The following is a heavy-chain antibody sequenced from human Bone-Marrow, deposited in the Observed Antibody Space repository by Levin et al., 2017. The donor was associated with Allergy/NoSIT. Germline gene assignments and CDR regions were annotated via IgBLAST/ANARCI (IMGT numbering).Heavy chain of an antibody. CDR2: IKSKTDGGTT. CDR1: GFTFSDAW. CDR3: ARSSSSWYYY. Sequence: GESLKISCAASGFTFSDAWMSWVRQAPGKGLEWVGRIKSKTDGGTTDYAAPVKGRFTISRDDSKSTLYLQMNSLKTEDTAVYYCARSSSSWYYYWGQGTLVTVSS. D-gene: IGHD2-2*01. V-gene: IGHV3-15*01. J-gene: IGHJ4*02.